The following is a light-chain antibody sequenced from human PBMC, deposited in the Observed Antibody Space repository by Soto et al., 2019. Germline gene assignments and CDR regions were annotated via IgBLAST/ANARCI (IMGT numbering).Light chain of an antibody. CDR2: SNN. J-gene: IGLJ2*01. CDR3: AAWDDSLNGVV. CDR1: RFNIGRNT. V-gene: IGLV1-44*01. Sequence: QSVLTQPPSASGTPGQRVTISCSGSRFNIGRNTVNWYQQLPGSAPELLIYSNNQRPSGVPDRFSGSRSGTSASLAISGLQSEDEADYYCAAWDDSLNGVVFGGGTKLTVL.